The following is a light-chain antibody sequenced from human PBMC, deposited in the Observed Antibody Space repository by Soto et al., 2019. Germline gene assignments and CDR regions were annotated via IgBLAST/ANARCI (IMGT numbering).Light chain of an antibody. CDR2: DNN. CDR3: GTWDSSLSVVV. V-gene: IGLV1-51*01. CDR1: RSDVGGYNS. Sequence: QSALTQPASVSGSPGQSITISCTGTRSDVGGYNSVCWHQQHPGKAPKLIIYDNNKRPSGIPDRFSGSKSGTSATLGITGLQTGDEADYYCGTWDSSLSVVVFGGGTKLTVL. J-gene: IGLJ2*01.